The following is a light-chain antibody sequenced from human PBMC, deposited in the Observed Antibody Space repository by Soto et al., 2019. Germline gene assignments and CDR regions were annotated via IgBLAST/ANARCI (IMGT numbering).Light chain of an antibody. CDR3: AAWDDSLNGVV. V-gene: IGLV1-44*01. J-gene: IGLJ2*01. CDR1: SSNIGSNT. CDR2: SNN. Sequence: QSVLTQPPSASGTPGQRVTLSCSGSSSNIGSNTVNWYQQLPGTAPKLLIYSNNHRPSGGPDRFSGSKSGTSASLTISGLQSEDEADYYCAAWDDSLNGVVFGGGTKLTVL.